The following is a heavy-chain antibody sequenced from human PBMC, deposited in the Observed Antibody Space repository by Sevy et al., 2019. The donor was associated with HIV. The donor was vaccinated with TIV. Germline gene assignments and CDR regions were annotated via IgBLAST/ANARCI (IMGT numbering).Heavy chain of an antibody. CDR1: GGSISPYY. D-gene: IGHD3-3*01. CDR3: ARQGGVVDYGMDV. CDR2: FYYTGST. J-gene: IGHJ6*02. V-gene: IGHV4-59*01. Sequence: SETLSLTCTVSGGSISPYYWSWIRQPPGKGLEWVGYFYYTGSTNYNHSLEGRATISVDASKNQFFLKLTSVTAADTAVYYCARQGGVVDYGMDVWGQGTTVTVSS.